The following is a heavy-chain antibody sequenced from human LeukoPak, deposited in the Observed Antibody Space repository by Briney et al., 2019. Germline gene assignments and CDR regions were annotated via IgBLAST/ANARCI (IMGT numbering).Heavy chain of an antibody. J-gene: IGHJ4*02. Sequence: GGSLRLSCAASGFTVSSNYMSWVRQAPGKGLEWVSVIYSGGSTYYADSVKGRFTISRDNSKNTLYLQMNSLRAEDTAVYYCARVQQRLAHFDYWGQGTLVTVSS. D-gene: IGHD6-25*01. CDR3: ARVQQRLAHFDY. CDR1: GFTVSSNY. CDR2: IYSGGST. V-gene: IGHV3-66*01.